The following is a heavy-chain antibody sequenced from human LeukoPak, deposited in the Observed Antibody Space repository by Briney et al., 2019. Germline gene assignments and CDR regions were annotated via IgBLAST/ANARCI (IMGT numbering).Heavy chain of an antibody. V-gene: IGHV3-7*04. CDR2: LNEVGSNK. Sequence: GGSLRLSCAASGFTFSSYAMHWVRQAPGKGLEWVADLNEVGSNKYYVDPVKGRFTISRDNAKNSLYLQMNNLRAEDTAVYYCARGGIWDVDFWGQGSLVTVSS. J-gene: IGHJ4*02. CDR3: ARGGIWDVDF. D-gene: IGHD1-26*01. CDR1: GFTFSSYA.